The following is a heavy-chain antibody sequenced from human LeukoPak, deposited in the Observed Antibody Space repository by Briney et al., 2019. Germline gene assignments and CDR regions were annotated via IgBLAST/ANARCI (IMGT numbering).Heavy chain of an antibody. V-gene: IGHV3-23*01. CDR1: GFTFSSYA. J-gene: IGHJ4*02. Sequence: GGSLRLSCAASGFTFSSYAMSWVRQAPGKGLEWVSAISGSGGSTYYADSVKGRFTISRDNSKNTLYLQMNSLRAEDTAVYYCAKTGEEVGATFSDFDYWGQRTLVTVSS. D-gene: IGHD1-26*01. CDR2: ISGSGGST. CDR3: AKTGEEVGATFSDFDY.